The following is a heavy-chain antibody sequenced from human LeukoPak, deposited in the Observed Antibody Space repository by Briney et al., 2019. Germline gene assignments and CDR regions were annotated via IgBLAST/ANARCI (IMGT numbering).Heavy chain of an antibody. Sequence: GGSLRLSCTASGFTFGDYAMSWVRQAPGKGLEWVGFIRSKAYGGTTEYAASVKGRFTISRDDSKSIAYLQMNSLKTEDTAVYYCTRGVAYCSSTSCYNHYYYYYMDVWGKGTTVTVSS. CDR1: GFTFGDYA. J-gene: IGHJ6*03. V-gene: IGHV3-49*04. D-gene: IGHD2-2*02. CDR2: IRSKAYGGTT. CDR3: TRGVAYCSSTSCYNHYYYYYMDV.